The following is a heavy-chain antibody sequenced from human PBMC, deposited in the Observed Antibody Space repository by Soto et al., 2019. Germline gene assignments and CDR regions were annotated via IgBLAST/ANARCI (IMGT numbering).Heavy chain of an antibody. D-gene: IGHD3-10*01. CDR2: INYTGST. CDR3: ATLYMVRGVRTFDY. Sequence: QVPLQESGPGLVKPSQTLSLTCTVSGGSISSGGYYWSWIRQHPGKGLEWIGYINYTGSTYYNPSLKSRVTLSVDTSKNQFSLKLSSVTAADTAVYYCATLYMVRGVRTFDYWGQGTMVTVSS. CDR1: GGSISSGGYY. J-gene: IGHJ4*02. V-gene: IGHV4-31*03.